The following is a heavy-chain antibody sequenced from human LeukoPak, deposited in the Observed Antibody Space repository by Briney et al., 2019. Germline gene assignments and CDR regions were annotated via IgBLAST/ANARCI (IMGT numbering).Heavy chain of an antibody. CDR3: ARDFGYCSSTSCPASRYYYYGMDV. D-gene: IGHD2-2*01. V-gene: IGHV4-59*12. J-gene: IGHJ6*02. CDR1: GGSISDYF. CDR2: VYYIGKP. Sequence: KPSETLSLTCSVSGGSISDYFWGWIRQPPGKGLEWIGHVYYIGKPTCSPSLESRVSISVDTSKNQFSLELTSVTAADTAVYYCARDFGYCSSTSCPASRYYYYGMDVWGQGTTVTVSS.